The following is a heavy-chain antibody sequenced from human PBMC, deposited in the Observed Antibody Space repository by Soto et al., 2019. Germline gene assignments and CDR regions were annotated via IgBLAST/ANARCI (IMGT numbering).Heavy chain of an antibody. Sequence: GASVKVSCKASGYTFTSYGISWVRQAPGQGLEWMGWISAYNGNTNYAQKLQGRVTMTTDTSTSTAYMELSSVTAADTAVYFCARDFLSGDPYYYYGMDFWGQGTTVTVSS. CDR2: ISAYNGNT. CDR3: ARDFLSGDPYYYYGMDF. CDR1: GYTFTSYG. V-gene: IGHV1-18*01. D-gene: IGHD2-21*02. J-gene: IGHJ6*02.